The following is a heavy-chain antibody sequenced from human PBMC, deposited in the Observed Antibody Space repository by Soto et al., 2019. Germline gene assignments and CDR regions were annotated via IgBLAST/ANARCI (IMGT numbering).Heavy chain of an antibody. V-gene: IGHV4-30-4*01. J-gene: IGHJ4*02. D-gene: IGHD2-21*02. Sequence: QVQLQESGPGLVEPSQTLSLTCTVSGASITSNDYYWSWIRQPPGKGLEWIGNIYYSGSTYYNPSLKSRLTISVDRSENQFSLNLSSMTAADTAVYYCARAQSTTAVDYWGQGTLVTVSS. CDR2: IYYSGST. CDR3: ARAQSTTAVDY. CDR1: GASITSNDYY.